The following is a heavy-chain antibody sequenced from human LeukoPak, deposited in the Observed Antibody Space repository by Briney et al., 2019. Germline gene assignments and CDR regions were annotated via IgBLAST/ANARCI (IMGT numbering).Heavy chain of an antibody. CDR1: GGSISSSNW. D-gene: IGHD3-10*01. CDR3: ARENYGSGSLTFDY. CDR2: IYHSGST. J-gene: IGHJ4*02. Sequence: SETLSLTCAVSGGSISSSNWWSWVRQPPGKGLEWIGEIYHSGSTNYNPSLKSRVTISVDKSKNQFSLKLSSVTPADTAVYHCARENYGSGSLTFDYWGQGTLVTVSS. V-gene: IGHV4-4*02.